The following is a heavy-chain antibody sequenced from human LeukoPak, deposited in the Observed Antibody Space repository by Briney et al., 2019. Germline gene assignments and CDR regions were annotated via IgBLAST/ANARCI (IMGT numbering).Heavy chain of an antibody. D-gene: IGHD4-17*01. CDR1: GGSISSYY. CDR2: IYYSGST. Sequence: SETLSLTCTVSGGSISSYYWSWIRQPPGKGLEWIGYIYYSGSTNYNPSLKSRATISVDTSKNQFSLKLSSVTAADTAVYYCARHIYGDSPFDYWGQGTLVTVSS. J-gene: IGHJ4*02. CDR3: ARHIYGDSPFDY. V-gene: IGHV4-59*08.